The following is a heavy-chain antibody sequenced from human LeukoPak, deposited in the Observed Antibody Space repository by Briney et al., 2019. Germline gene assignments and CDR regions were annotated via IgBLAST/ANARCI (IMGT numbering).Heavy chain of an antibody. J-gene: IGHJ4*02. CDR2: ISGSGGST. CDR3: AKEPYCSSTSCYSLTDY. Sequence: PGGSLRLSCAASGFTFSSYAMSWVRQAPGKGLEWASAISGSGGSTYYADSVKGRFTISRDNSKNTLYLQMNSLRAEDTAVYYCAKEPYCSSTSCYSLTDYWGQGTLVTVSS. CDR1: GFTFSSYA. V-gene: IGHV3-23*01. D-gene: IGHD2-2*01.